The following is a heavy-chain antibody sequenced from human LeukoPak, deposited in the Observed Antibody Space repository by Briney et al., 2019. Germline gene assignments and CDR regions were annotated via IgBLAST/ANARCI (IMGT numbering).Heavy chain of an antibody. D-gene: IGHD3-10*01. V-gene: IGHV4-59*12. CDR3: ARDSRQRGLWTYYYGMDV. J-gene: IGHJ6*02. CDR2: IYYSGST. Sequence: SETLSLTCTVSGGSISSYYWSWIRQPPGKGLEWIGYIYYSGSTNYNPSLKSRVTISVDTSKNQFSLKLSSVTAADTAVYYCARDSRQRGLWTYYYGMDVWGQGTTVTVSS. CDR1: GGSISSYY.